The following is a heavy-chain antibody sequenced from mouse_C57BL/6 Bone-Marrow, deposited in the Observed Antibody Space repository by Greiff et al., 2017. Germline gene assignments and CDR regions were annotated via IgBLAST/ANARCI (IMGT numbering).Heavy chain of an antibody. V-gene: IGHV1-20*01. Sequence: EVKLQQSGPELVKPGDSVKISCKASGYSFTGYFMNWVMQSHGKSLEWIGRINPYNGDTFYNQKLKGQATLTVDKSSITAHMELRSLTSEDSAVYYCARSGGYSPYWYFDVWGTGTTVTVSS. D-gene: IGHD2-3*01. CDR2: INPYNGDT. J-gene: IGHJ1*03. CDR1: GYSFTGYF. CDR3: ARSGGYSPYWYFDV.